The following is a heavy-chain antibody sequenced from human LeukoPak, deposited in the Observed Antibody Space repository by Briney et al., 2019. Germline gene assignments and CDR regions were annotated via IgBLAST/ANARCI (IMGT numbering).Heavy chain of an antibody. D-gene: IGHD2-2*02. J-gene: IGHJ5*02. CDR2: INHGGST. V-gene: IGHV4-34*01. Sequence: SETLSLTCAVYGGSFSGYYWSWLRQPPGKGLEWIGEINHGGSTNYNPSLKSRVTISVDTSKNQFSLKLSSVTAADTAVCYCARRFLRASAAIRQNWFDPWGQGTLVTVSS. CDR3: ARRFLRASAAIRQNWFDP. CDR1: GGSFSGYY.